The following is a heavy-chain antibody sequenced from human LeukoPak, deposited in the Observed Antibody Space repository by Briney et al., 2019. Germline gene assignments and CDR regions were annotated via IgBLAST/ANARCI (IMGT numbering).Heavy chain of an antibody. D-gene: IGHD4-17*01. Sequence: GGSLRLSCAASGFTFSTYNMNWVRQAPGKGLEWVSRIYGDGSRTYYADSVKGRFTISGDNAKNTLYLQMNGLRAEDTAVYYCAKSLGDSASFWGQGTLVTVSS. CDR1: GFTFSTYN. CDR3: AKSLGDSASF. J-gene: IGHJ4*02. CDR2: IYGDGSRT. V-gene: IGHV3-74*01.